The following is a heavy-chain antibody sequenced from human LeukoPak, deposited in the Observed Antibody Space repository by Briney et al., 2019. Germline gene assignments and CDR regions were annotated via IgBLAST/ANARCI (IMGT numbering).Heavy chain of an antibody. D-gene: IGHD2-2*01. CDR1: GYSFTSYW. J-gene: IGHJ4*02. V-gene: IGHV5-51*01. Sequence: GESLKISCKGSGYSFTSYWIGWVRQMPGKGLEWMGIIYPGDSDTRYSPSFQGQVTISADKSISTAYLQWSSLKASDTAMYYCARHSYCSSPSCYPDYWGQGTLVTVSS. CDR3: ARHSYCSSPSCYPDY. CDR2: IYPGDSDT.